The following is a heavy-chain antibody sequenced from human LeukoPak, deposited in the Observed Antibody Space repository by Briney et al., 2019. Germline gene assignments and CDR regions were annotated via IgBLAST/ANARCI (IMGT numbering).Heavy chain of an antibody. CDR3: ARVRFGELTLDY. V-gene: IGHV1-18*01. CDR2: ISAYNGNT. D-gene: IGHD3-10*01. Sequence: SVKVSCKXSGYTFTSYGISWVRQAPGQGLEWMGWISAYNGNTNYAQKLQGRVTMTTDTSTSTAYMELRSLRSDDTAVYYCARVRFGELTLDYWGQGTLVTVSS. J-gene: IGHJ4*02. CDR1: GYTFTSYG.